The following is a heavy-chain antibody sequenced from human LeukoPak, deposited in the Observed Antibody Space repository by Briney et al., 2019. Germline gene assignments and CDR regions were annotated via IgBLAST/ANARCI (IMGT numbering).Heavy chain of an antibody. Sequence: PGRSLRLSCAASGFTFSSYGMHWVRQAPGKGLEWVAVIWYDGSNKYYADSVKGRFTISRDNSKNTLYLQMNSLRAEDTAMYYCALVRGSRDGPLDPWGQGTLVIVSS. V-gene: IGHV3-33*01. CDR1: GFTFSSYG. CDR3: ALVRGSRDGPLDP. J-gene: IGHJ5*02. D-gene: IGHD3-10*01. CDR2: IWYDGSNK.